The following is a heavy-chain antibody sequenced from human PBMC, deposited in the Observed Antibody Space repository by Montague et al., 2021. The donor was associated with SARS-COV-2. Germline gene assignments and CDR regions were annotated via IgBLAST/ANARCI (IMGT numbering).Heavy chain of an antibody. J-gene: IGHJ3*01. Sequence: SQTLSLTCTVSGGSITTNIDHLACIRQPPGKGPEWIGSIYYTGNTYYNPSLKSRVTISVVTSKNHFTLKLSSVTAAETAVYYCARLKRYFDSSGSPSAFDFWGKGTKVTVSS. CDR1: GGSITTNIDH. CDR3: ARLKRYFDSSGSPSAFDF. D-gene: IGHD3-22*01. CDR2: IYYTGNT. V-gene: IGHV4-39*02.